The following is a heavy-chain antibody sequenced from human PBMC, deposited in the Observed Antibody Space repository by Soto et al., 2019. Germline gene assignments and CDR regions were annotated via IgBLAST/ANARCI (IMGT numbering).Heavy chain of an antibody. CDR3: APSSYDSTYNLTKH. D-gene: IGHD3-10*01. J-gene: IGHJ1*01. CDR2: INNSGGT. Sequence: SETLSLTCAVSGGSLSADFWSWFRHSPGKGLGWIGQINNSGGTKYNPSLMSRVTISKDPSKKQFSLRLSSVTAADTAMYYCAPSSYDSTYNLTKHWGPGTQVAVSS. CDR1: GGSLSADF. V-gene: IGHV4-34*01.